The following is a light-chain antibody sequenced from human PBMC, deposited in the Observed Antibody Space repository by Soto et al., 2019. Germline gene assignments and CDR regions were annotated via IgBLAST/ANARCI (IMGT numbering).Light chain of an antibody. CDR2: GAS. CDR3: QQYNNWPPWT. V-gene: IGKV3-15*01. Sequence: EIVMTQSPATLSVSPGERATLSCRASQSVSSNLAWYQQKPGQAPRLLIYGASTRATGIPARFSGSGSGTEFTLTISSLQSEDVAVYYCQQYNNWPPWTFGQGIKVEIK. CDR1: QSVSSN. J-gene: IGKJ1*01.